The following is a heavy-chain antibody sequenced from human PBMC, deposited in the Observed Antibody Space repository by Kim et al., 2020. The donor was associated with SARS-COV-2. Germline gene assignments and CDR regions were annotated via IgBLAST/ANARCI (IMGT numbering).Heavy chain of an antibody. V-gene: IGHV3-33*01. J-gene: IGHJ6*03. D-gene: IGHD5-18*01. CDR2: IWYDGSNK. CDR3: ARDPPEYSYGYTPYMDV. CDR1: GFTFSSYG. Sequence: GGSLRLSCAASGFTFSSYGMHWVRQAPGKGLEWVAVIWYDGSNKYYADSVKGRFTISRDNSKNTLYLQMNSLRAEDTAVYYCARDPPEYSYGYTPYMDVWGKGTTVTVSS.